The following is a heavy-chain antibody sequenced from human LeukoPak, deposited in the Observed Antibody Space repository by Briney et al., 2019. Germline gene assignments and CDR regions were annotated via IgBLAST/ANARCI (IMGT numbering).Heavy chain of an antibody. CDR1: GGSFSGYY. V-gene: IGHV4-34*01. J-gene: IGHJ5*02. D-gene: IGHD7-27*01. CDR2: INHSGST. Sequence: SETLSLTCAVYGGSFSGYYWSWIRQPPGKGLEWIGEINHSGSTNYNPSLKSRVTISVDTSKNQFSLKLSSVTAADTAVYYCARDGNWGFGWLDPWGQGTLVTVSS. CDR3: ARDGNWGFGWLDP.